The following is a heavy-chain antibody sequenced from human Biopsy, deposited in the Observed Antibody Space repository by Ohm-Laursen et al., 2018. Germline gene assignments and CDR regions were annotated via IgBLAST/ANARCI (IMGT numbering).Heavy chain of an antibody. Sequence: VASVKVSCKVSGYAVTEFSMHWVRQAPGKGLEWMGGFAPENGKTIYAQKSQGRVTMTEDTSTDTAYMELSSLRSEDTAVYYCAADINVWNVNYWGQGTQVTVSS. CDR3: AADINVWNVNY. CDR1: GYAVTEFS. D-gene: IGHD1-1*01. V-gene: IGHV1-24*01. CDR2: FAPENGKT. J-gene: IGHJ4*02.